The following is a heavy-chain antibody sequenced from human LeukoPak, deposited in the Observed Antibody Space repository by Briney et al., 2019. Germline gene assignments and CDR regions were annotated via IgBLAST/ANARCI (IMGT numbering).Heavy chain of an antibody. Sequence: ASVKVSCKASGYTFTSYGISWVRQAPGQGLEWMGWISAYNGNTNYAQKLQGRVTMTTDTSTSTAYMELRSLGSDDTAVYYCARRYCSSTSCYHHFDYWGQGTLVTVSS. CDR1: GYTFTSYG. D-gene: IGHD2-2*01. V-gene: IGHV1-18*01. CDR3: ARRYCSSTSCYHHFDY. CDR2: ISAYNGNT. J-gene: IGHJ4*02.